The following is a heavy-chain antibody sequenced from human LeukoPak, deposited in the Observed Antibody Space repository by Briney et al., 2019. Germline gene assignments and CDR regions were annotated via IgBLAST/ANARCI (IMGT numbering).Heavy chain of an antibody. V-gene: IGHV4-39*01. J-gene: IGHJ4*02. CDR1: GGSISSSSYY. Sequence: SETLSLTCTVSGGSISSSSYYWGWIRQPPGKGLEWIGSIYYSGSTYYNPSLKSRVTISVDTSKNQFSLKLSSVTAADTAVYYCARYTAARRRVAQYYFDYWGQGTLVTVSS. CDR2: IYYSGST. CDR3: ARYTAARRRVAQYYFDY. D-gene: IGHD6-6*01.